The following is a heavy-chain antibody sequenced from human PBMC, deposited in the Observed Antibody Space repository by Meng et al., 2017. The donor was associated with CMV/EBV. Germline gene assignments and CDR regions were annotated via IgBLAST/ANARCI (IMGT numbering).Heavy chain of an antibody. CDR3: AKGKGSRLYGMDV. J-gene: IGHJ6*02. CDR2: IRYDGSNK. CDR1: GFTFSSYG. Sequence: GESLKISCAASGFTFSSYGMHWVRQAPGKGLEWVAFIRYDGSNKYYADSVKGRFTISRDNSKNTLDLQMNSLRAEDTAVYYCAKGKGSRLYGMDVWGQGTTVTVSS. V-gene: IGHV3-30*02. D-gene: IGHD1-26*01.